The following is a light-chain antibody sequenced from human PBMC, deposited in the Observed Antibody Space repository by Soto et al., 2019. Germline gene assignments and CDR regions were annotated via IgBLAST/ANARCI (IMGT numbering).Light chain of an antibody. Sequence: DFQMTQSPSTLSASVGARVTITCRASQNINNWLAWYQQKPGKDPKLLIYEASNLQSGVPSRFSGSGSGTEFTLTISSQQHDDFATYYCQQYNSYPMTFGQGTRLEIK. CDR2: EAS. CDR1: QNINNW. V-gene: IGKV1-5*03. CDR3: QQYNSYPMT. J-gene: IGKJ5*01.